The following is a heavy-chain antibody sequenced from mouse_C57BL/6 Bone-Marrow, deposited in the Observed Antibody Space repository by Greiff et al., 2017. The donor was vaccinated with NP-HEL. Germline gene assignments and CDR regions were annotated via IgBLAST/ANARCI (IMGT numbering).Heavy chain of an antibody. D-gene: IGHD1-1*01. CDR2: IYPGSGST. J-gene: IGHJ4*01. CDR3: ALIYYYVSSYDAMDY. CDR1: GYTFTSYW. V-gene: IGHV1-55*01. Sequence: QVQLQQPGAELVKPGASVTMSCKASGYTFTSYWLTWVKQRPGQGLEWIGDIYPGSGSTNYNEKFKSKATLTVDTSSSTAYMQLSSLTSEDSAVYYCALIYYYVSSYDAMDYWGQGTSVTVSS.